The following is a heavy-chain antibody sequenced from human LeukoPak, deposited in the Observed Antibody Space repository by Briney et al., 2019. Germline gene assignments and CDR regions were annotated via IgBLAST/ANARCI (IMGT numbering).Heavy chain of an antibody. CDR3: AKERIAVAGGYLDY. V-gene: IGHV3-7*01. D-gene: IGHD6-19*01. CDR1: GFTFSSYW. J-gene: IGHJ4*02. Sequence: GGSLRLSCAASGFTFSSYWMSWVRQAPGKGLEWVANIKQDGSEKYYVDSVKGRFTISRDNSKNTLYLQMNSLRAEDTAVYYCAKERIAVAGGYLDYWGQGTLVTVSS. CDR2: IKQDGSEK.